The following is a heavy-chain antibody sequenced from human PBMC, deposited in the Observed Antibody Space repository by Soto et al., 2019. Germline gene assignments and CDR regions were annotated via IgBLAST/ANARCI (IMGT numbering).Heavy chain of an antibody. Sequence: QVQLVESGGGVVQPGRSLRLSCSASGFTYSSCAMHWVRQVPGKGLEWLAVVSHDGTLYPYADSVKGRFTISRDNSRKMLYLQMNSLRADDTAVYYCVKDRSDTWSFDYWGQGTLVTVSS. CDR2: VSHDGTLY. CDR1: GFTYSSCA. V-gene: IGHV3-30*18. J-gene: IGHJ4*02. CDR3: VKDRSDTWSFDY. D-gene: IGHD2-8*02.